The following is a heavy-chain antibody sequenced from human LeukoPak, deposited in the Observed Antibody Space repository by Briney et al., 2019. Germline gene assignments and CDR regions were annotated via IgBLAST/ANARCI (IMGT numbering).Heavy chain of an antibody. J-gene: IGHJ6*03. Sequence: GGSLRLSCAASGFTFSSYSMNWVRQAPGKGLEWVSYISSSSTTIYYADSVKGRFTISRDNAKNSLYLQMNSLRAEDTAVFFCARIAAMLRGDYSFYYMEVWGKGTTVTISS. CDR3: ARIAAMLRGDYSFYYMEV. D-gene: IGHD3-10*01. CDR1: GFTFSSYS. V-gene: IGHV3-48*01. CDR2: ISSSSTTI.